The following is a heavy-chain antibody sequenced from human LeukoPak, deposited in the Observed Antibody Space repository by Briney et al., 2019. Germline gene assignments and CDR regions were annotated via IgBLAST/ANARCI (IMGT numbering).Heavy chain of an antibody. CDR1: GYTFTSYG. CDR2: ISAYNGNT. V-gene: IGHV1-18*01. D-gene: IGHD2-2*02. Sequence: ASVKVSCKASGYTFTSYGISWVRQAPGQGLEWMGWISAYNGNTNYAQKLQGRVTMTTDTSTSTAYMELRSLRSDDTAVYYCARYCSSTSCYKGYYYYYYGMDVWGQGTTVTVS. CDR3: ARYCSSTSCYKGYYYYYYGMDV. J-gene: IGHJ6*02.